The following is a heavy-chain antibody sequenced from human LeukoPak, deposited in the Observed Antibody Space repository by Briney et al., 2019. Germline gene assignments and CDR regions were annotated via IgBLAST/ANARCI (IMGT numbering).Heavy chain of an antibody. J-gene: IGHJ4*02. V-gene: IGHV3-13*01. CDR2: VSAGHHA. CDR3: VREARGYHYTYFDY. D-gene: IGHD5-18*01. Sequence: GGSLRLSCTASGFTLGGHDMHWVRQTTGDGREWVAAVSAGHHAFYAGSVKGRFTVSREDAKNSLYLQMNSLRAGYTAVYYCVREARGYHYTYFDYWGQGSLVTVSS. CDR1: GFTLGGHD.